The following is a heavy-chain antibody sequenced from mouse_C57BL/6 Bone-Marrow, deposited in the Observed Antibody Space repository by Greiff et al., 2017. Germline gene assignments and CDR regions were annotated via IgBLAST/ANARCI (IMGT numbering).Heavy chain of an antibody. CDR3: ARGGDYDYGYAMDY. D-gene: IGHD2-4*01. CDR1: GYTFTSYW. V-gene: IGHV1-61*01. CDR2: IYHSDSET. J-gene: IGHJ4*01. Sequence: QVQLQQPGAELVRPGSSVKLSCKASGYTFTSYWMDWVKQRPGQGLEWIGNIYHSDSETHYNQKFKDKATLTVDKSSSTAYMQLSSLTSEDSAVYYCARGGDYDYGYAMDYWGQGTSVTVSS.